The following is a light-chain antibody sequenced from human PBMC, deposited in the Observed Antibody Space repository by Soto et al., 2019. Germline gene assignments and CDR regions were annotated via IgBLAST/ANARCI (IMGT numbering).Light chain of an antibody. CDR1: SSDVGGYHY. CDR2: DVS. CDR3: CSHAGNYEV. J-gene: IGLJ2*01. V-gene: IGLV2-11*01. Sequence: QSALTQPRSVSGSPGQSVTISCTGTSSDVGGYHYVSWYQQHPGKAPKVMIYDVSKRPSGVSDRFSGSKSGNTASLTISGLQAEDEADYYCCSHAGNYEVFGGGTKLTVL.